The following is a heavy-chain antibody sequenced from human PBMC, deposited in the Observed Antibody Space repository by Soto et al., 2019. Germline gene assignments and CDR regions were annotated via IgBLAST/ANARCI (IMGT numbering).Heavy chain of an antibody. V-gene: IGHV4-59*01. CDR1: GGSISSYY. CDR3: ARDRIVGANEGWFDP. CDR2: IYYSGST. D-gene: IGHD1-26*01. J-gene: IGHJ5*02. Sequence: PSETLSLTCTVSGGSISSYYWSWIRQPPGKGLEWIGYIYYSGSTNYNPSLKSRVTISVDTSKNQFSLKLSSVTAADTAVYYCARDRIVGANEGWFDPWGQGTLVTVSS.